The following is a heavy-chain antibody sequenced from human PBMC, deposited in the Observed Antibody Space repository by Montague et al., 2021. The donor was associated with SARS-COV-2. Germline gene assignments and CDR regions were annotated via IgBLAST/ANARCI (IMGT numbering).Heavy chain of an antibody. CDR3: ASERNDGSGRYYNPYRLMGY. D-gene: IGHD3-10*01. Sequence: SETLSLTCTVSGGSISSSSYYWGWIRQPPGKGLEWIGSIYYSGGTYYNPSLKSRVTISVDTSKNQFSLKLSSVTAADTAVYYCASERNDGSGRYYNPYRLMGYWGQGTLVTVSS. J-gene: IGHJ4*02. V-gene: IGHV4-39*01. CDR1: GGSISSSSYY. CDR2: IYYSGGT.